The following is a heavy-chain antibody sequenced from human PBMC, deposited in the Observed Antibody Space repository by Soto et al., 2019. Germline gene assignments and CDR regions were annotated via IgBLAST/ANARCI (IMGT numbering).Heavy chain of an antibody. J-gene: IGHJ6*03. Sequence: ASVKVSCKASGYTFTSYDINWVRQATGQGLEWMGWMNPNSGNTGYAQKFQGRVTMTRNTSISTAYMELSSLRSEDTAVYYCATWGYSSFTRPDYYYYMDVWGKGTTVTVSS. CDR2: MNPNSGNT. V-gene: IGHV1-8*01. CDR1: GYTFTSYD. CDR3: ATWGYSSFTRPDYYYYMDV. D-gene: IGHD6-13*01.